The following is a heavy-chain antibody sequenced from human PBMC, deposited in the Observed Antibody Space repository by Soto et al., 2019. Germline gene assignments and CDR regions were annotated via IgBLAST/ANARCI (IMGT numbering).Heavy chain of an antibody. CDR2: MNPNSGNT. Sequence: QVPLVQSGAEVKKPGASVKVSCKASGYTFTSYDINWVRQATGQGLEWMGWMNPNSGNTGYAQKFQGRVTMTRNTSISTAYMELSSLRSEDTAVYYCARGRANPPSSNYDFWSGYQSVGDVLYYYYMDVWGKGTTVTVSS. CDR3: ARGRANPPSSNYDFWSGYQSVGDVLYYYYMDV. V-gene: IGHV1-8*01. D-gene: IGHD3-3*01. CDR1: GYTFTSYD. J-gene: IGHJ6*03.